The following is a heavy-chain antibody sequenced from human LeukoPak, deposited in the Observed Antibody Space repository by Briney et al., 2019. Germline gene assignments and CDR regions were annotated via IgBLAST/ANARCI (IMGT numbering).Heavy chain of an antibody. D-gene: IGHD3-22*01. V-gene: IGHV3-21*01. CDR2: ISSSSSYI. Sequence: GGSLRLSCAASGFTFSSYSMNWVCQAPGKGLEWVSSISSSSSYIYYADSVKGRFTISRDNAKNSLYLQMNSLRAEDTAVYYCARDYYDSMGAWLYWGQGTLVTVSS. CDR3: ARDYYDSMGAWLY. CDR1: GFTFSSYS. J-gene: IGHJ4*02.